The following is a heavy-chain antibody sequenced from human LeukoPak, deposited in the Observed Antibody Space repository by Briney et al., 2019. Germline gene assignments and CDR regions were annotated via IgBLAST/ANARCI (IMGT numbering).Heavy chain of an antibody. CDR3: ARRDHLGLGY. J-gene: IGHJ4*02. CDR1: GYSFTSYW. V-gene: IGHV5-10-1*01. Sequence: GESLKISCKGSGYSFTSYWITWVRQIPGKGLEWLGRIDPSDSYTNYSPSFQGRVTISADKSISTAYLQWSGLKASDTAMYYCARRDHLGLGYWGQGTLVTVSS. CDR2: IDPSDSYT. D-gene: IGHD1-14*01.